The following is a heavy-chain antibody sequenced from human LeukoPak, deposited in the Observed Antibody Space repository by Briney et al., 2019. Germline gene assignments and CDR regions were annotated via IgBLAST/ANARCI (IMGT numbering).Heavy chain of an antibody. J-gene: IGHJ4*02. CDR2: ISDSGGAT. CDR1: GFTFSSYA. CDR3: AKGISGSFFGS. V-gene: IGHV3-23*01. Sequence: PGGSLRLSCEASGFTFSSYAMSWVRRAPGKGLEWVSTISDSGGATFYADSVRGRFTISRDHSKNTLFLQMSSLRAEDTAVYYCAKGISGSFFGSWGQGTLVTVSS. D-gene: IGHD3-10*01.